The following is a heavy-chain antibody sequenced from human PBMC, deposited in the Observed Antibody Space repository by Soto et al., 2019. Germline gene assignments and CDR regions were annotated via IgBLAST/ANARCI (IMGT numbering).Heavy chain of an antibody. D-gene: IGHD3-10*01. CDR3: AGDDYGSGTHPPRYFDL. CDR2: ISAYNGNT. CDR1: GYTFTSYG. V-gene: IGHV1-18*01. J-gene: IGHJ2*01. Sequence: QVQLVQSGAEVKKPGASVKVSCKASGYTFTSYGISWVRQAPGQGLEWMGWISAYNGNTNYAQKLQGRVTMTTDTSTSTAYMELRSLRSDDTAVYYCAGDDYGSGTHPPRYFDLWGRGTLVTVSS.